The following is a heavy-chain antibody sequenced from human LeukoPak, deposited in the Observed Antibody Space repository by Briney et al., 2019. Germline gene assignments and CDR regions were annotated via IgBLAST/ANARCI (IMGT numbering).Heavy chain of an antibody. CDR2: IYTSGST. Sequence: SGTLSLTCTVSGGSISSGSYYWSWIRQPAGKGLEWIGRIYTSGSTNYNPSLKSRVTISVDTSKNQFSLKLSSVTAADTAVYYCAMEGYYDSSATSSIWGQGTMVTVSS. V-gene: IGHV4-61*02. J-gene: IGHJ3*02. CDR3: AMEGYYDSSATSSI. D-gene: IGHD3-22*01. CDR1: GGSISSGSYY.